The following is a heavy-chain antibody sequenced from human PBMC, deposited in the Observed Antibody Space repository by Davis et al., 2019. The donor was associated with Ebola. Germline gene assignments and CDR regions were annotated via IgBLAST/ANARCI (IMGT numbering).Heavy chain of an antibody. CDR1: GFTFSSYA. D-gene: IGHD2-15*01. V-gene: IGHV3-64D*06. J-gene: IGHJ4*02. Sequence: GGSLRLSCAASGFTFSSYAMHWVRQPPGKGLESVSRISSNGETTYYAESVKGRFTISRDNSKDTLYLHMRSLTTEATAVYYCVKDRFTVVVVHGGFDYWGQGTLVTVSS. CDR2: ISSNGETT. CDR3: VKDRFTVVVVHGGFDY.